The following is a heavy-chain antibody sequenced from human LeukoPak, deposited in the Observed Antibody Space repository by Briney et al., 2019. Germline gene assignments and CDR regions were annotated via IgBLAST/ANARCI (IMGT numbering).Heavy chain of an antibody. V-gene: IGHV3-23*01. J-gene: IGHJ4*02. CDR3: AKTQWKLGATYYFDY. CDR2: INDDGRER. Sequence: GGSLRLSCAASGFAFNKYAMTWVRQAPGKGLEWVSDINDDGRERHYSDSVKGRFTISRDNSKNTLFLQMDSLRAEDTAVYYCAKTQWKLGATYYFDYWGQGLLVTVSS. CDR1: GFAFNKYA. D-gene: IGHD1-26*01.